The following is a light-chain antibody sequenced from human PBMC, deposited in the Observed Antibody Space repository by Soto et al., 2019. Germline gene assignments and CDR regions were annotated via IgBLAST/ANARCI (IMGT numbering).Light chain of an antibody. J-gene: IGKJ2*01. CDR2: GAS. V-gene: IGKV1-6*01. CDR3: LQDYNFPYT. Sequence: AIQMTQSPSSLSASLGDRVTITCRASQGIRNDLGWYQQKPGKAPKFLIYGASSLQSGVPSRFSGSGSGTDFTLTINSLQPEDFATYYCLQDYNFPYTFGQGTNLQIK. CDR1: QGIRND.